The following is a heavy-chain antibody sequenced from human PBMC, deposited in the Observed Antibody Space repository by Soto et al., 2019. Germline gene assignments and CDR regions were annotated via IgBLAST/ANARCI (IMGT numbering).Heavy chain of an antibody. Sequence: SETLSLTCTVSTDSSSFTNSYWGWIRQPPGKGLQWIGSSSYNGGAFYNPSLKGRVVISFDTSKKQSSLQVTSVTAADTAVYFCARHRIEVVWRGFDFWGQGSPVTVSS. CDR3: ARHRIEVVWRGFDF. V-gene: IGHV4-39*01. J-gene: IGHJ4*02. CDR1: TDSSSFTNSY. D-gene: IGHD3-10*01. CDR2: SSYNGGA.